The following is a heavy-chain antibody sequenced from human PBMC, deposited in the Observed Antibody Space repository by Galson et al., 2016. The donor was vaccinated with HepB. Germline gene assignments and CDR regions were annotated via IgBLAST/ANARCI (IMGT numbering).Heavy chain of an antibody. V-gene: IGHV3-30-3*01. CDR1: GFTFSSYS. CDR3: ARDYIMMTVTWGPDY. CDR2: ISSDGNFK. D-gene: IGHD4-17*01. J-gene: IGHJ4*02. Sequence: SLRLSCAASGFTFSSYSLHWVRQAPGKGLEWVAAISSDGNFKYYADSVKGRFTISRGNSEDTVYLQMNSLRAEDTALYYCARDYIMMTVTWGPDYWGQGTLVSVSS.